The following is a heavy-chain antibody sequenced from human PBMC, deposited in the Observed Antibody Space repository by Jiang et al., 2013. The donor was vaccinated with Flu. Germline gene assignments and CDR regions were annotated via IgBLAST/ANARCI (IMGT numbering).Heavy chain of an antibody. J-gene: IGHJ4*02. CDR3: ARRGRAVFAVAGHGVFDS. CDR1: GGSISSNEYY. D-gene: IGHD6-19*01. CDR2: IYYTGGT. V-gene: IGHV4-39*01. Sequence: LLKPSETLSLTCAVSGGSISSNEYYWEWIRQPPGKGLEWIATIYYTGGTDYNPSLRSRATISEDTSKNQFSLKLSSVTAADTALYYCARRGRAVFAVAGHGVFDSWGQGTLVTVSS.